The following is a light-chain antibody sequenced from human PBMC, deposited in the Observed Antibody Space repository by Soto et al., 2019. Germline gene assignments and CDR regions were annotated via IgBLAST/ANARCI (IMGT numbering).Light chain of an antibody. Sequence: IVMSVSACTLSMYTGDTATLSCRASQSLGSDLAWYQQKPGQAPRLLIFGASARPTGIPARISGSGSGTEFTLTISSLRSEDFAVYFCQEYYNWPRTFGQGTKVDIK. V-gene: IGKV3-15*01. CDR2: GAS. CDR3: QEYYNWPRT. J-gene: IGKJ1*01. CDR1: QSLGSD.